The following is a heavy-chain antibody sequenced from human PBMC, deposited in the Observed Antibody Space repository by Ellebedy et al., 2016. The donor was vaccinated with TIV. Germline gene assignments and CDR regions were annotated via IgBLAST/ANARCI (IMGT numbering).Heavy chain of an antibody. CDR1: GYTFTNYW. D-gene: IGHD2-8*02. Sequence: GESLKISCKASGYTFTNYWIGWVRQMPGKGLEYMGIIFPGDSDTRYSPSFQGQVTISVDNSINTAYLQWSRLRASDTAMYYCATLRYCTGSSCQVVFDPWGQGTLVAVSS. J-gene: IGHJ5*02. V-gene: IGHV5-51*01. CDR2: IFPGDSDT. CDR3: ATLRYCTGSSCQVVFDP.